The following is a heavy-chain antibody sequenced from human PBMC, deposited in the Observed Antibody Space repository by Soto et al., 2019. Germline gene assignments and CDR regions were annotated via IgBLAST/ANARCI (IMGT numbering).Heavy chain of an antibody. D-gene: IGHD3-16*01. CDR2: MNPNSGNT. CDR1: GYTFTSYD. Sequence: VASVKGSCKASGYTFTSYDINWVRQATGQGREWMGWMNPNSGNTGYAQKFQGRVTMTRNTSISTAYMELSSLRSEDTAVYYCARGMGRPFWGGKTRYYHGMDVWGQGTTVTVSS. V-gene: IGHV1-8*01. J-gene: IGHJ6*02. CDR3: ARGMGRPFWGGKTRYYHGMDV.